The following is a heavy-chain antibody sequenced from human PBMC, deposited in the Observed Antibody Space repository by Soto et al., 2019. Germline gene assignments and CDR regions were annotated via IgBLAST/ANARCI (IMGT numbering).Heavy chain of an antibody. CDR1: GGTFSSYA. CDR3: ARSVRYYYGSGSYQSLDY. D-gene: IGHD3-10*01. J-gene: IGHJ4*02. CDR2: IIPIFGTA. V-gene: IGHV1-69*13. Sequence: SVKVSCKASGGTFSSYAISWVRQAPGQGLEWMGGIIPIFGTANYAQKFQGRVTITADESTSTAYMELSSLRSEDTAVYYCARSVRYYYGSGSYQSLDYWGQGTLVTVSS.